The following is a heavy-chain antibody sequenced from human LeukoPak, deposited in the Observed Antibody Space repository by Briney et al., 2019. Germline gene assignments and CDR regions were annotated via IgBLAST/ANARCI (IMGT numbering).Heavy chain of an antibody. CDR3: AKDLGTLISGSYFYYFDY. CDR1: GFTFSNYW. D-gene: IGHD3-10*01. V-gene: IGHV3-7*01. Sequence: GGSLRLSCAASGFTFSNYWMTWVRQAPGRGLEWVASVKQDGSEKYYVDSVKGRFTISRDNSKNTLYLQMNSLRAEDTAVYYCAKDLGTLISGSYFYYFDYWGQGTLVTVSS. J-gene: IGHJ4*02. CDR2: VKQDGSEK.